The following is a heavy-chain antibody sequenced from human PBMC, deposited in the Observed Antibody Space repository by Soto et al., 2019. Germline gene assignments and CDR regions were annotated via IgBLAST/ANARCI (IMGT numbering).Heavy chain of an antibody. J-gene: IGHJ4*02. CDR2: ISSSSSYT. CDR1: GFTFSDYY. D-gene: IGHD3-10*01. CDR3: AREAYGSGSYYSY. V-gene: IGHV3-11*06. Sequence: PGGSLRLACAASGFTFSDYYMSWIRKAPGKGLEWVSYISSSSSYTNYADSVKGRFTISRDNAKNSLYLQMNSLRAEDTAVYYCAREAYGSGSYYSYWGQGTLVTVSS.